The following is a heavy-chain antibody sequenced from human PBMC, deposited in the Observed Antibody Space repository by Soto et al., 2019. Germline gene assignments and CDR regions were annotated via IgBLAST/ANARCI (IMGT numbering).Heavy chain of an antibody. J-gene: IGHJ5*02. CDR1: GYTFTSYY. Sequence: ASVKVSCKASGYTFTSYYMHWVRQAPGQGLEWMGIIHPSGGTTSYAQKFQGRVTMTRDTSTSTVYMDLSSLTSEDTAVYYCAREYPSTYWFDPWGQGTLVTVSS. CDR3: AREYPSTYWFDP. V-gene: IGHV1-46*01. CDR2: IHPSGGTT.